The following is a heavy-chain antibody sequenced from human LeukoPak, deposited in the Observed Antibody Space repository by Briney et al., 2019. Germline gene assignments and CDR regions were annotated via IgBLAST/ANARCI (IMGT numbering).Heavy chain of an antibody. Sequence: PSETLSLTCTVSGGSISSYYWSWIRQPAGKGLEWIGRIYTSGSTNYNPSLKSRVTMSVDTSKNQFSLRLSSVTAADTAMYYCARRSSVVVPAERFGPYWYFDLWGRGTLVTVSS. CDR3: ARRSSVVVPAERFGPYWYFDL. CDR1: GGSISSYY. CDR2: IYTSGST. D-gene: IGHD2-2*01. V-gene: IGHV4-4*07. J-gene: IGHJ2*01.